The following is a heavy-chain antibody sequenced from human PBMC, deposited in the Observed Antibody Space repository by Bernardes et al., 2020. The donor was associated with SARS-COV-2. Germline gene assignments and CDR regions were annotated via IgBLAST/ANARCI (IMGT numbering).Heavy chain of an antibody. V-gene: IGHV3-30*01. CDR1: GFTFSSYA. Sequence: GGSLRLFCAASGFTFSSYAMHWVRKAPGKGLEWVAVISYDGSNKYYADSVKGRFTISRDNSKNTLYLQMNSLRAEDTAVYYCARLNIVATIFADYWGQGTLVTVSS. CDR2: ISYDGSNK. J-gene: IGHJ4*02. D-gene: IGHD5-12*01. CDR3: ARLNIVATIFADY.